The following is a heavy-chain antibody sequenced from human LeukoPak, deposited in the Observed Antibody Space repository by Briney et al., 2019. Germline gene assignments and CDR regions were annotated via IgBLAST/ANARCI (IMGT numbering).Heavy chain of an antibody. CDR2: IIPIFGTA. V-gene: IGHV1-69*05. CDR1: GGTFSSYA. J-gene: IGHJ5*02. CDR3: ARNAHQLPKSTNWFDP. Sequence: SVKVSCKASGGTFSSYAISWVRQAPGQGLEWMGGIIPIFGTANYAQKFQGRVTITTDESTSTAYMELSSLRSEDTAVYYCARNAHQLPKSTNWFDPWGQGTLVTVSS. D-gene: IGHD2-2*01.